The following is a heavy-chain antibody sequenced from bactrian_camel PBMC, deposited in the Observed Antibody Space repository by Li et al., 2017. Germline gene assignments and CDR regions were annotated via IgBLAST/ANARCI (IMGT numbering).Heavy chain of an antibody. D-gene: IGHD6*01. Sequence: HVQLVESGGGSVQAGGSLRLSCTASGYRYGRDCMGWFHQAPGKEREEVAAITTGGSSTMYHDSVKGRFTISRESGKNTVHLQMNSLMPEDSGVYYCAGDRSYGAWYMESQYKYWGRGTQVTVS. CDR2: ITTGGSST. J-gene: IGHJ4*01. CDR1: GYRYGRDC. V-gene: IGHV3S53*01. CDR3: AGDRSYGAWYMESQYKY.